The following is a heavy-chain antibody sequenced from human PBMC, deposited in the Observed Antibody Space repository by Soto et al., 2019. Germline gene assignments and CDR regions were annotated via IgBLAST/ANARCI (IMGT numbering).Heavy chain of an antibody. CDR3: ARGGYSSTWSNLLDRSGLDV. Sequence: VKVSCKTSGGTFSSYAISWVRQAPGQGLEWMGGIVPLFRTTNYAQKFQGRVTITADTSTYTAYMELSGLRSGDTAVYYCARGGYSSTWSNLLDRSGLDVWGQGTTVTVSS. J-gene: IGHJ6*02. CDR2: IVPLFRTT. V-gene: IGHV1-69*06. CDR1: GGTFSSYA. D-gene: IGHD6-13*01.